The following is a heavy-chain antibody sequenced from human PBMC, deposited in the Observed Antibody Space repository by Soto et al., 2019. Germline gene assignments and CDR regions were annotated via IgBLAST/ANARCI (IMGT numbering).Heavy chain of an antibody. Sequence: GASVKVSCKASGYTFTSYGISWVRQAPGQGLEWMGWISAYNGNTNYAQRLQGRVTMTTDTSTSTAYMELRSLRSDDTAVYYCARGPMDSSGYPTLFDYWGQGTLVTVSS. J-gene: IGHJ4*02. CDR2: ISAYNGNT. V-gene: IGHV1-18*01. CDR1: GYTFTSYG. CDR3: ARGPMDSSGYPTLFDY. D-gene: IGHD3-22*01.